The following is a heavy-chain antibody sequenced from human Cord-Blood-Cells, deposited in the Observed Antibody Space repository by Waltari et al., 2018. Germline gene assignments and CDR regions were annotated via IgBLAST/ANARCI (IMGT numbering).Heavy chain of an antibody. CDR2: ISSSGSTI. D-gene: IGHD1-26*01. V-gene: IGHV3-48*03. CDR1: GFTFSSYE. Sequence: EVQLVESGGGLVQPGGSLRLSCAASGFTFSSYEMNWVRQAPGKGLEWVSYISSSGSTIYYADSVKGRVTISRDNAKNSLYLQMNSLRAEDTAVYYCARVGANDAFDIWGQGTMVTVSS. CDR3: ARVGANDAFDI. J-gene: IGHJ3*02.